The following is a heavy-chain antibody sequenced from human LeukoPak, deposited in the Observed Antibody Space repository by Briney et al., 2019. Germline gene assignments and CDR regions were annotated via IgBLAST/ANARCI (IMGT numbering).Heavy chain of an antibody. CDR1: GYTFTSYY. V-gene: IGHV1-46*01. Sequence: ASVKVSCTASGYTFTSYYMHWVRQAPGQGLEWMGIINPSGGSTSYAQKFQGRVTMARDTSTSTVYMELSSLRSEDTAVYYCARGDIVATMGYYYYGMDVWGQGTTVTVSS. J-gene: IGHJ6*02. CDR3: ARGDIVATMGYYYYGMDV. CDR2: INPSGGST. D-gene: IGHD5-12*01.